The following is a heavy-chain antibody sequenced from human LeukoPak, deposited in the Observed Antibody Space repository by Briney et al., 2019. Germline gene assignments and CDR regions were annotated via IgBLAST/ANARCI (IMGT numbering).Heavy chain of an antibody. CDR2: ISPDGSDT. D-gene: IGHD6-13*01. CDR1: GFGFSGYW. CDR3: ARLTSSWSFDY. J-gene: IGHJ4*02. V-gene: IGHV5-51*01. Sequence: GESLKISCKGSGFGFSGYWFGWVRQMPGKGLEWMGIISPDGSDTRYSPSFQGQVTISADKSITTAYLQWSSLKASDTAMYYCARLTSSWSFDYWGQGTLVTVSS.